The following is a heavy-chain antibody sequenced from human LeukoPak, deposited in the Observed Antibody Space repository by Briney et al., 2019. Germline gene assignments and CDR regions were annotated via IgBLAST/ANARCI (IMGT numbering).Heavy chain of an antibody. CDR3: AGGYCSSTSCYPSIDY. CDR1: GFTFSSYA. J-gene: IGHJ4*02. Sequence: GGSLRLSCAASGFTFSSYAMSWVRQAPGKGLEWVSYISSSGSTIYYADSVKGRFTISRDNAKNSLYLQMNSLRAEDTAVYYCAGGYCSSTSCYPSIDYWGQGTLVTVSS. D-gene: IGHD2-2*01. V-gene: IGHV3-48*04. CDR2: ISSSGSTI.